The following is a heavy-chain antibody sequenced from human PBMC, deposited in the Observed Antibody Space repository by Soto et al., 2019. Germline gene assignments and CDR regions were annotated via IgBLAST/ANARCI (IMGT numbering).Heavy chain of an antibody. J-gene: IGHJ5*02. CDR1: GGSISSSSYY. V-gene: IGHV4-39*01. D-gene: IGHD2-21*01. CDR2: IYYSGST. Sequence: QLQLQESGPGLVKPSETLSLTCTVSGGSISSSSYYWGWIRQPPGKGLEWIGGIYYSGSTYYNPSLKSRVTISVDTSKNQFSLTLSSVTAADTAVYYCARHPQRIAIAATWGQGTLVTVSS. CDR3: ARHPQRIAIAAT.